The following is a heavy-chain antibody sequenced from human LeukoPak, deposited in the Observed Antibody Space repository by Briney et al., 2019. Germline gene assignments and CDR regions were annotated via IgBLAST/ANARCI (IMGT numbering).Heavy chain of an antibody. D-gene: IGHD3-10*01. Sequence: SVKVSCKASGGTFSSYAISWVRQPPGQGLEWMGGIIPIFGTANYAQKFQGRVTITADESTSTAYMELSSLRSEDTAVYYCARVGDYGSGSYFFDYWGQGTLVTVSS. CDR2: IIPIFGTA. J-gene: IGHJ4*02. CDR1: GGTFSSYA. CDR3: ARVGDYGSGSYFFDY. V-gene: IGHV1-69*01.